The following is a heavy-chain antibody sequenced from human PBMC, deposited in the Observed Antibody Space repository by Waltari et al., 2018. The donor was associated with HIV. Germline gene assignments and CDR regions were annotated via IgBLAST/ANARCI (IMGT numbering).Heavy chain of an antibody. Sequence: QVQLQESGPGLVKPSETLSLTCTVSGYSISSGYFWGWIRQPPGKGLEWIGSISHSGRTYYNPSLKSRVTISVDTSKNQFSLKLSSVTAADTAVFFCARNDKYGDYGLHETNFDYWGQGTLVTVSS. J-gene: IGHJ4*02. CDR1: GYSISSGYF. D-gene: IGHD4-17*01. CDR3: ARNDKYGDYGLHETNFDY. V-gene: IGHV4-38-2*02. CDR2: ISHSGRT.